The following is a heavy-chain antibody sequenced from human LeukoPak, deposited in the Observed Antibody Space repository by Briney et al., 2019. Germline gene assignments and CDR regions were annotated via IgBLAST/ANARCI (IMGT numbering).Heavy chain of an antibody. CDR3: ARSIGGSESY. CDR2: IKQDGSVK. Sequence: GGSLRLSCVASGFTFSSSWMSWVRQAPGKGLEWVANIKQDGSVKYYVDSVKGRFTISRDNAKNSLYLQMNSLRAEDTAVYYCARSIGGSESYWGQGTLVTVSS. J-gene: IGHJ4*02. V-gene: IGHV3-7*01. D-gene: IGHD1-26*01. CDR1: GFTFSSSW.